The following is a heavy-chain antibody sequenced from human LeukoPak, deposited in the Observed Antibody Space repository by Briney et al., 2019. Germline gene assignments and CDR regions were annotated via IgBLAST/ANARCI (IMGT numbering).Heavy chain of an antibody. J-gene: IGHJ4*02. Sequence: GGSLRLSCAASGFTFSGSGMEWVRQASRKGLEWVGRIRSKTDSYSTAYAASVKGRFTISRDESKNTAYLQMNSLKTDDTAVYYCGRLGSSYELDYWGQGTLVTVSS. CDR3: GRLGSSYELDY. CDR2: IRSKTDSYST. V-gene: IGHV3-73*01. CDR1: GFTFSGSG. D-gene: IGHD3-10*01.